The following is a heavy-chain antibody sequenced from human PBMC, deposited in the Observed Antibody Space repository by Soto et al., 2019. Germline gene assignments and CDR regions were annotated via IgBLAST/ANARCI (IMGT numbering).Heavy chain of an antibody. D-gene: IGHD6-13*01. CDR2: INPNSGGT. Sequence: QVQLVQSGAEVKKPGASVKVSCKASGFTFSAYYIYWVRQAPGQGLEWIGGINPNSGGTNNAQKFQGRVTMTRDTSSSTFYMELSALIPDDTAVYYCARSLLDEYSSSWRSAYYGMDVWGQGTTVTVSS. V-gene: IGHV1-2*02. CDR1: GFTFSAYY. J-gene: IGHJ6*02. CDR3: ARSLLDEYSSSWRSAYYGMDV.